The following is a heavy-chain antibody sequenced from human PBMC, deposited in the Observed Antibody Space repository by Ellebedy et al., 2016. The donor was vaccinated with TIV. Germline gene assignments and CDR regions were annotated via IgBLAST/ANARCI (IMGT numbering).Heavy chain of an antibody. Sequence: PGGSLRLSCAASGFTFSSYGMHWVRQAPGKGLEWVAVISYDGSNKYYADSVKGRFTISRDNSKNTLYLQMNSLRAEDTAVYYCARDSSTTVTYKPPYGMDVWGQGTTVTVSS. CDR2: ISYDGSNK. CDR1: GFTFSSYG. CDR3: ARDSSTTVTYKPPYGMDV. D-gene: IGHD4-17*01. V-gene: IGHV3-30*03. J-gene: IGHJ6*02.